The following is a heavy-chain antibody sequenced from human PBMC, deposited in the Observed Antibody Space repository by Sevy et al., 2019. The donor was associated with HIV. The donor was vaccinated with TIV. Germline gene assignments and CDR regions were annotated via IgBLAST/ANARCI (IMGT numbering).Heavy chain of an antibody. Sequence: ASVKVSCKASGGTFSSYAISWVRQAPGQGLEWMGGIIPIFGTANYAQKFQGRVTITADESTSTAYLELRSLRAEDTAVYYCAGAERYCSSTSCLNYYYYGMDVWGQGTTVTVSS. V-gene: IGHV1-69*13. CDR3: AGAERYCSSTSCLNYYYYGMDV. CDR2: IIPIFGTA. J-gene: IGHJ6*02. CDR1: GGTFSSYA. D-gene: IGHD2-2*01.